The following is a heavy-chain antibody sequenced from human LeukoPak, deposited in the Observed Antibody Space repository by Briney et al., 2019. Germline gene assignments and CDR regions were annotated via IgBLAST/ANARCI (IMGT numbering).Heavy chain of an antibody. CDR3: GGGYGWLPDY. V-gene: IGHV3-7*04. CDR1: GFTLSGLG. J-gene: IGHJ4*02. CDR2: IKQDGSEK. Sequence: GGSLRLSCVASGFTLSGLGMNWVRQAPGKGLEWVANIKQDGSEKYYVDSVKGRFTISRDNAKNSVYLQMNSLRVEDTAVYYCGGGYGWLPDYSGQGTLVTVSS. D-gene: IGHD6-19*01.